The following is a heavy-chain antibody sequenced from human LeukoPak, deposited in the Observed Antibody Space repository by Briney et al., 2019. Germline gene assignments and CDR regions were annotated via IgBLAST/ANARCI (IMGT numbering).Heavy chain of an antibody. CDR1: GFTFSSYG. CDR2: ISYDGSGQ. CDR3: AKLFRSATRNDY. Sequence: GRSLRLSCAVSGFTFSSYGMHWVRQAPGKGLEWVAVISYDGSGQDYADSVKGRFTISRDNSKNTLYLQMNSLTAEDTAVYYCAKLFRSATRNDYWGQGTLVTVSS. V-gene: IGHV3-30*18. J-gene: IGHJ4*02. D-gene: IGHD2-15*01.